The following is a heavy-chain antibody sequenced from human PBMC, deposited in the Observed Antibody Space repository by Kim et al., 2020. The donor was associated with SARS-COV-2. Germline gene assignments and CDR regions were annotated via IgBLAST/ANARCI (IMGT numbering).Heavy chain of an antibody. CDR2: IYYSGST. J-gene: IGHJ6*02. V-gene: IGHV4-39*01. Sequence: SETLSLTCTVSGGSISSSSYYWGWIRQPPGKGLEWIGSIYYSGSTYYNPSLKSRVTISVDTSKNQFSLKLSSVTAADTAVYYCAGELLRYFDWLLYLQPYYSYGMDVWGQGTTVTVSS. D-gene: IGHD3-9*01. CDR1: GGSISSSSYY. CDR3: AGELLRYFDWLLYLQPYYSYGMDV.